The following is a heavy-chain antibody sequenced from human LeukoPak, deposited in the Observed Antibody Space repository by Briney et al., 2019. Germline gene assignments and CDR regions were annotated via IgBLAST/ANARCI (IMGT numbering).Heavy chain of an antibody. J-gene: IGHJ4*02. D-gene: IGHD1-1*01. CDR2: IDQDGSEK. Sequence: PGGSLRLSCAASGFSLSSHWMSWVRQAPGKGLEWVANIDQDGSEKYYVDSVMGRFTISRDNAQNSLYLQMNSLRAEDTAVYNCVREERYGGNYDYWGQGSLVTVSS. CDR3: VREERYGGNYDY. V-gene: IGHV3-7*01. CDR1: GFSLSSHW.